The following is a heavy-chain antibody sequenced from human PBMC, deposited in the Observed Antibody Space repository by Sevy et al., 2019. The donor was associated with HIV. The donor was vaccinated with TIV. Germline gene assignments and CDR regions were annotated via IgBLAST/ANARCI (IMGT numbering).Heavy chain of an antibody. CDR3: AKLGVRVASGGTDY. CDR1: GLTISDYV. Sequence: HGGSLRLSCVASGLTISDYVLYWVRQAPGKGLEWVSAITESDADITYADSVKGRFTVSRDNSKNTVYLQMGSLRAEDTAIYYCAKLGVRVASGGTDYWGQGTQVTVSS. V-gene: IGHV3-23*01. D-gene: IGHD3-3*01. CDR2: ITESDADI. J-gene: IGHJ4*02.